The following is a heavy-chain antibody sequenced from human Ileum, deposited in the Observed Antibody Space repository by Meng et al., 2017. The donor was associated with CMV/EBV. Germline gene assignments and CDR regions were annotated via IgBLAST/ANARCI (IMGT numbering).Heavy chain of an antibody. CDR3: ARDSYCSSTSCYFSYYYYGMDV. J-gene: IGHJ6*02. V-gene: IGHV3-74*01. Sequence: GGSLRLSCAASGFTFSSYWMHWVRQAPGKGLVWVARTNSDGSSTSYADSVKGRFTISRDNAKNTLYLQMNSLRVEDTAVYYCARDSYCSSTSCYFSYYYYGMDVWGQGTTVTVSS. D-gene: IGHD2-2*01. CDR2: TNSDGSST. CDR1: GFTFSSYW.